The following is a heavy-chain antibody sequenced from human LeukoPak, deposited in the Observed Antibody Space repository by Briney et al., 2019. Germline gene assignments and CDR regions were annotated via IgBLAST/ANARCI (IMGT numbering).Heavy chain of an antibody. J-gene: IGHJ3*02. V-gene: IGHV1-58*01. Sequence: ASVQVSCQASGFTFTSSPVQWLGQARGQRLDWIGWILVGSGDTNYEQKFQQRVTITRDMSTSTAYMELSSLRSEDTAVYYCAATGTTSGWAFDIWGQGTMVTVSS. CDR2: ILVGSGDT. D-gene: IGHD1-1*01. CDR1: GFTFTSSP. CDR3: AATGTTSGWAFDI.